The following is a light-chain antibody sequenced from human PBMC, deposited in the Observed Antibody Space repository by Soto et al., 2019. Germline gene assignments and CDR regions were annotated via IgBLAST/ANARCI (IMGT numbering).Light chain of an antibody. Sequence: ELTQPPSVSVAAGQTARITCGGSNIGSKSVHWYQQKPGQAPVLVVYDDTDRPSGIPERFSGSNSGNTATLSISRVEAGDEADYYCQVWDSNSDHVVFGGGTKLTVL. V-gene: IGLV3-21*02. CDR3: QVWDSNSDHVV. CDR2: DDT. J-gene: IGLJ2*01. CDR1: NIGSKS.